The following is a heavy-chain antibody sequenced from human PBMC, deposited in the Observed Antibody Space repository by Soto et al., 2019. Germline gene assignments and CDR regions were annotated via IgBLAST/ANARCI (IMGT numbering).Heavy chain of an antibody. CDR2: ISGYNGNT. V-gene: IGHV1-18*01. CDR1: GYIFINYG. D-gene: IGHD2-2*01. Sequence: ASVKVSCKATGYIFINYGITWVRQAPGQGLEWMGWISGYNGNTKYADKLQGRVTMTTDTSTTTAYMELRSLRSDDTAVYYCARDEVPAANWLDRWGQGTLVTVSS. CDR3: ARDEVPAANWLDR. J-gene: IGHJ5*02.